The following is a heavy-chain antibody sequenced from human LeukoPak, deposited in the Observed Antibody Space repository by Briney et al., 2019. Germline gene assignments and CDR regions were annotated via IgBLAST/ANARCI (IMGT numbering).Heavy chain of an antibody. CDR1: GYTFTGYY. J-gene: IGHJ4*02. Sequence: ASVKVSCKASGYTFTGYYMHWVRQAPGQGLEWMGWINPNSGGTNYAQKFQGRVTMTRDTSISTAYMELSRLRSDDTAVYYCARDPIAAAVPYFDYWGQGTLVTVSS. V-gene: IGHV1-2*02. D-gene: IGHD6-13*01. CDR3: ARDPIAAAVPYFDY. CDR2: INPNSGGT.